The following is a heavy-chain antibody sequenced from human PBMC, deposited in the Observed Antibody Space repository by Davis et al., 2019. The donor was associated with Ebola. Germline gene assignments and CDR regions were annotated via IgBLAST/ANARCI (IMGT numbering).Heavy chain of an antibody. D-gene: IGHD1-1*01. CDR3: ARLRGSLYLHY. CDR2: IYYSGST. CDR1: GGSISSSSYY. J-gene: IGHJ4*02. Sequence: SETLSLTCAVSGGSISSSSYYWGWIRQPPGKGLEWIGSIYYSGSTYYNPSLKSRVTISVDTSKNQFSLKLNSVTAADTAVYYCARLRGSLYLHYWGQGTLVSVSS. V-gene: IGHV4-39*01.